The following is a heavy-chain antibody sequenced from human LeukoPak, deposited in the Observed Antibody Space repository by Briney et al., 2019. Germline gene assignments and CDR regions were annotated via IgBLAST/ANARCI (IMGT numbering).Heavy chain of an antibody. CDR1: GGTFSSYA. D-gene: IGHD3-3*01. Sequence: ASVTVSCTASGGTFSSYAISWVRQAPGQGLEWMGGIIPIFGTANYAQKFQGRVTITADESTSTAYMELSSLRSEDTAVYYCARVGRFGVADYWGQGTLVTVSS. V-gene: IGHV1-69*13. CDR3: ARVGRFGVADY. J-gene: IGHJ4*02. CDR2: IIPIFGTA.